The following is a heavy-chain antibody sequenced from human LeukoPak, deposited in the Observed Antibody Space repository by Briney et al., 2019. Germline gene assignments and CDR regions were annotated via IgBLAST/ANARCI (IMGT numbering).Heavy chain of an antibody. CDR2: ISYDGSNK. D-gene: IGHD1-1*01. Sequence: GGSLRLSCAASGFTFSSCAMHWVRQAPGKGLEWVAVISYDGSNKYYADSVKGRFTISRDNSKNTLYLQMNSLRAEDTAVYYCAREGHWMDVWGQGTTVTVSS. CDR3: AREGHWMDV. V-gene: IGHV3-30*04. CDR1: GFTFSSCA. J-gene: IGHJ6*02.